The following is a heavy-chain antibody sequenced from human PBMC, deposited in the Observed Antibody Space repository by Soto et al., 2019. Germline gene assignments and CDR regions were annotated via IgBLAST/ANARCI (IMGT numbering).Heavy chain of an antibody. CDR3: AAAFCGGGCCYSPNYYYYYYMDV. Sequence: PGGSLRLSCAASGFTFSRHWMHWVRQAPGKGLVWVSRVNSDGSRTDYADSVKGRFTISRDNAKNTLFLQMNSLRAEDTAVYYCAAAFCGGGCCYSPNYYYYYYMDVWGQGTTVTVSS. D-gene: IGHD2-15*01. CDR1: GFTFSRHW. J-gene: IGHJ6*03. V-gene: IGHV3-74*01. CDR2: VNSDGSRT.